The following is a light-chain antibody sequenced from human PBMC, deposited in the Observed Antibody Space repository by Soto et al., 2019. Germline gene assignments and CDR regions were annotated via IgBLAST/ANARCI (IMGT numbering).Light chain of an antibody. Sequence: EIVMTQSPPTLSVSPGERVTLSCRASQSVGSYLAWYQQSPGQAPRLLIYGASTRATGIPARFSGSGSGTDFTLTISSLQSEDFATYYCQQYNSYSSTFGHGTKVEVK. CDR2: GAS. CDR3: QQYNSYSST. V-gene: IGKV3-15*01. J-gene: IGKJ1*01. CDR1: QSVGSY.